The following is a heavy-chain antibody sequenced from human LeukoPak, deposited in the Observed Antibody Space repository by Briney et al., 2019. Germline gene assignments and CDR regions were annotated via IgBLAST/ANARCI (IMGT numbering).Heavy chain of an antibody. CDR3: ASMGGSSGWYGMDV. V-gene: IGHV3-23*01. D-gene: IGHD6-19*01. J-gene: IGHJ6*02. Sequence: GGSLRLSCAASGFTFSSYAMSWVRQAPGKGLEWVSAISGSGGSTYYADSVKGRFTISRDNSKNTLYLQMNSLRAEDTAVYYCASMGGSSGWYGMDVWGQGTTVTVSS. CDR1: GFTFSSYA. CDR2: ISGSGGST.